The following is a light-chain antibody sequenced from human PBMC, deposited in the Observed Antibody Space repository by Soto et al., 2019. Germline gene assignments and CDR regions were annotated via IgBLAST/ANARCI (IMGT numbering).Light chain of an antibody. CDR1: QSVSSY. Sequence: EIVLTQSPATLSLSPGERATLSCRASQSVSSYLVWYQQKPGQAPRLLIYDASNRATGIPARFSGSRSGTDSTLTISSLEPEDFAVYYCQQRTNWPLPFGGGTKVEIK. V-gene: IGKV3-11*01. J-gene: IGKJ4*01. CDR3: QQRTNWPLP. CDR2: DAS.